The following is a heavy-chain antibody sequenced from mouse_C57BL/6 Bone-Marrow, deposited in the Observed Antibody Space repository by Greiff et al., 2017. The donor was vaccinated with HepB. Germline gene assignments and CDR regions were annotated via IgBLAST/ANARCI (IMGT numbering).Heavy chain of an antibody. CDR3: AIGDLLWYPGYFDV. D-gene: IGHD2-1*01. Sequence: QVQLKQPGAELVKPGASVKVSCKASGYTFTSYWMHWVKQRPGQGLEWIGRIHPSDSDTNYNQKFKGKATLTVDKSSSTAYMQLSSLTSEDSAVYYCAIGDLLWYPGYFDVWGTGTTVTVSS. CDR1: GYTFTSYW. CDR2: IHPSDSDT. J-gene: IGHJ1*03. V-gene: IGHV1-74*01.